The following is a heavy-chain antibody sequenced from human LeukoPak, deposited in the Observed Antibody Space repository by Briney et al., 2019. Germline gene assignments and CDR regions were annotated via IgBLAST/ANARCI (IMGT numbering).Heavy chain of an antibody. CDR3: ATSPRYKQQLGYFDY. Sequence: GGSLRLSCAASGFTFSSYAMHWVRQAPGKGLEWVAVISYDETNKYYADSVKGRSTTSRDNSKNTLYLQMNSLRAEDTAVYYCATSPRYKQQLGYFDYWGQGTLVTVSS. CDR2: ISYDETNK. D-gene: IGHD6-13*01. J-gene: IGHJ4*02. CDR1: GFTFSSYA. V-gene: IGHV3-30-3*01.